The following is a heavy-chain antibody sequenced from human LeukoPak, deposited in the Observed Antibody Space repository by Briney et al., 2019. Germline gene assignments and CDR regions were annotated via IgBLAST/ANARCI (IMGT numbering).Heavy chain of an antibody. J-gene: IGHJ4*02. CDR1: GYTLTELS. CDR3: AILFLYHCSSTSCALGY. CDR2: FDPEDGET. D-gene: IGHD2-2*01. V-gene: IGHV1-24*01. Sequence: GASVKVSCKVSGYTLTELSMHWVRQAPGKGLEWMGGFDPEDGETIYAQKFQGRVTMTEDTSTDTAYMELSSLRSEDTAVYYCAILFLYHCSSTSCALGYWGQGTLVTVSS.